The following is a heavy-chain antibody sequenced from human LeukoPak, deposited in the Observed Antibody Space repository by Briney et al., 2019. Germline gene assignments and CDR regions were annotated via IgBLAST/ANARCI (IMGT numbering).Heavy chain of an antibody. CDR1: AFTFSNYA. J-gene: IGHJ3*02. CDR3: AKMGRMRRSDAFDI. CDR2: MSGSST. Sequence: GGSLRLSCAASAFTFSNYAMSWVRQAPGKGLVWVSLMSGSSTYYADSVRGRFTISRDNSKNTLYLQMNSLRAEDTAVYYCAKMGRMRRSDAFDIWGQGTMVTVSS. V-gene: IGHV3-23*01.